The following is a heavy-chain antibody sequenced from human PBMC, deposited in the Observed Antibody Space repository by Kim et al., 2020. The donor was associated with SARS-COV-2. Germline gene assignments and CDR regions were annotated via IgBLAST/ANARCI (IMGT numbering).Heavy chain of an antibody. CDR3: ARGDSSSSLDY. CDR2: INHSGST. J-gene: IGHJ4*02. Sequence: SETLSLTCAVYGGSFSGYYWSWIRQPPGKGLEWIGKINHSGSTNYNPSLKSRVTISVDTSKNQFSLKLSSVTAADTAVYYCARGDSSSSLDYWGQGTLVTVSS. V-gene: IGHV4-34*01. D-gene: IGHD6-6*01. CDR1: GGSFSGYY.